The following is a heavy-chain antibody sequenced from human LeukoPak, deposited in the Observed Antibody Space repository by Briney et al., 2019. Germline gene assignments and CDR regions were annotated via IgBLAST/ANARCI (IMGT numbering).Heavy chain of an antibody. V-gene: IGHV4-59*01. Sequence: SETLSLTCTVSGDSISSYYWSWIRQPPGKGLEWIGYIYYSGSTNYNPSLKSRATIPVDTSKNQFSLKLSSVTAADTAVYYCASHCSSTSCYGMDVWGQGTTVTVSS. CDR1: GDSISSYY. D-gene: IGHD2-2*01. CDR2: IYYSGST. CDR3: ASHCSSTSCYGMDV. J-gene: IGHJ6*02.